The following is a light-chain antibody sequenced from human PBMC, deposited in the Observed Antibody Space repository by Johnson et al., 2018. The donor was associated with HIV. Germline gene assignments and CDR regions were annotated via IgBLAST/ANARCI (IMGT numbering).Light chain of an antibody. CDR1: SSNIGNNY. Sequence: SVLTQPPSVSAAPGPKVTISCSGSSSNIGNNYVSWYQQLPGTAPKLLIYDNNKRPSGIPDRFSGSKSGTSATLGITGLQTGDEADYYCGTWDSILSAYVFGTGTKVTV. CDR3: GTWDSILSAYV. V-gene: IGLV1-51*01. J-gene: IGLJ1*01. CDR2: DNN.